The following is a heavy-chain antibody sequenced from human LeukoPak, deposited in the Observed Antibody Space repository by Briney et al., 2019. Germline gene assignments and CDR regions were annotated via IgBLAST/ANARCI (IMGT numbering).Heavy chain of an antibody. J-gene: IGHJ6*03. CDR1: GFTFSSCA. Sequence: PGGSLRLPCAASGFTFSSCAMSWVRQAPGKGLEWVSAISGSGGSTYYADSVKGRFTISRDNSKNTLYLQMNSLRAEDTAVYYCAKDGERELLAYYYYYMDVWGKGTTVTVSS. V-gene: IGHV3-23*01. D-gene: IGHD1-26*01. CDR3: AKDGERELLAYYYYYMDV. CDR2: ISGSGGST.